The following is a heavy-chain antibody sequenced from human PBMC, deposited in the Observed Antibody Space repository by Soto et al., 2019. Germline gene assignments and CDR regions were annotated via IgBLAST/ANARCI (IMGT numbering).Heavy chain of an antibody. CDR2: IIPSFGTA. Sequence: QVQLVQSGAEVKKPGSSVKVSCKASGGTFSSYAISWVRQAPGQGLEWMGGIIPSFGTANYAQKFQGRVTITADESTSTAYMELSSLRSEDTAVYYCAREPTYYYDSSGYYPTYYFDYWGQGTLVTVSS. D-gene: IGHD3-22*01. CDR3: AREPTYYYDSSGYYPTYYFDY. V-gene: IGHV1-69*01. J-gene: IGHJ4*02. CDR1: GGTFSSYA.